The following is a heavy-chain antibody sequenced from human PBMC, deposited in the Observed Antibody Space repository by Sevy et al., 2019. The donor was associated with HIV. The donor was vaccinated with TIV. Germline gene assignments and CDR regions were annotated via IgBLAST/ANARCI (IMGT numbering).Heavy chain of an antibody. CDR1: GFTFNVYN. CDR2: ISTSTSTTTI. V-gene: IGHV3-11*01. J-gene: IGHJ5*02. CDR3: ARAAGWFDA. Sequence: GGSLRLSCAASGFTFNVYNLSWIRQAPGKGLEWVSYISTSTSTTTIYYADSVKGRFTISRDNAKNSIYLQMNSLRVDDTAVYYCARAAGWFDAWGQGTLVTVSS.